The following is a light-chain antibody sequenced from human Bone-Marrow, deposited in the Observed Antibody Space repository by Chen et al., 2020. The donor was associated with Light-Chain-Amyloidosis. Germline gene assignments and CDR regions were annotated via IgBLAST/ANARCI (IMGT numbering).Light chain of an antibody. J-gene: IGKJ4*01. CDR3: MQSIQLPLT. CDR1: QSLRDIKTY. CDR2: EVS. V-gene: IGKV2D-29*02. Sequence: DIVMTQTPLSLSVTPGQPASISCKSSQSLRDIKTYLYWYLQKPGQSPQLLIYEVSNRFSGVPDRFSGSGSETDFTLKISRVEAEDVRVYYCMQSIQLPLTFGGGTKVEIK.